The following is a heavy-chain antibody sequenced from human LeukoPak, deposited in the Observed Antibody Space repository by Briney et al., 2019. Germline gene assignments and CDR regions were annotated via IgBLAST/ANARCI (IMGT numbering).Heavy chain of an antibody. J-gene: IGHJ4*02. Sequence: GGSLRLSCAASGFIFSTYGMTWFRQAPGKGLEWVGLIRSRTDGGTTDYAAPVKGRFTISRDDSENTLFLQMKSLKTEDTAVYYCTTESWYVGYWGQGTLVTVSS. CDR1: GFIFSTYG. D-gene: IGHD6-13*01. CDR3: TTESWYVGY. CDR2: IRSRTDGGTT. V-gene: IGHV3-15*01.